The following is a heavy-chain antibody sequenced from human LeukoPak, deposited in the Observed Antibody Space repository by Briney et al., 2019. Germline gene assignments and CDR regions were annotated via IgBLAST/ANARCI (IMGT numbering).Heavy chain of an antibody. CDR1: GGSISTGAFS. Sequence: KPSETLSLTCAVSGGSISTGAFSWSWIRQPPGKGLEWIGFIHYSGTTYYNPSLKSRVAISIDTSENQFSLKLSSVTAADTAVYYCARDGKSYSSSLYYMDVWGKGTTVTVSS. CDR3: ARDGKSYSSSLYYMDV. CDR2: IHYSGTT. J-gene: IGHJ6*03. D-gene: IGHD6-13*01. V-gene: IGHV4-30-4*07.